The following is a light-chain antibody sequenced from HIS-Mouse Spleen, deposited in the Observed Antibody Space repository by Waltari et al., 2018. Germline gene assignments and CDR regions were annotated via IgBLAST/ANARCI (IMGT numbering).Light chain of an antibody. J-gene: IGLJ3*02. Sequence: QSALPQPRSVSGSPGQSVTISCTGTSSDVGGYNYVPWYQQHPGKAPKLMIYDVSKRPSGVPDRFSGSKSGNTASLTISGLQAEDEADYYCCSYAGSYNWVFGGGTKLTVL. CDR2: DVS. CDR1: SSDVGGYNY. CDR3: CSYAGSYNWV. V-gene: IGLV2-11*01.